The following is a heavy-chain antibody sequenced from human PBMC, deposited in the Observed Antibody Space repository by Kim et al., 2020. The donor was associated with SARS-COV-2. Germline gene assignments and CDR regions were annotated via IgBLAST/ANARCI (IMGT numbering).Heavy chain of an antibody. V-gene: IGHV3-15*01. CDR3: TTRTLAAAGPHYYYGMDV. Sequence: GGSLRLSCAASGFTFSNAWMSWVRQAPGKGLEWVGRIKSKTDGGTTDYAAPVKGRFTISRDDSKNTLYLQMNSLKTEDTAVYYCTTRTLAAAGPHYYYGMDVWGQGTTVTVSS. J-gene: IGHJ6*02. CDR2: IKSKTDGGTT. CDR1: GFTFSNAW. D-gene: IGHD6-13*01.